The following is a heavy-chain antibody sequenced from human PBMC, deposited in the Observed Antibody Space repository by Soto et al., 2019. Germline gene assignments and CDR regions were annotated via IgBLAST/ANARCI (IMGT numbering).Heavy chain of an antibody. CDR2: VFYSGST. V-gene: IGHV4-59*11. CDR1: GAAIDSHY. CDR3: ARSFMVRVDYFDX. J-gene: IGHJ4*02. Sequence: SETLSLTCTVSGAAIDSHYWSWIRQPPGKGLEWIFQVFYSGSTNYNPSLKSRVTISIKTSTKQFSLKLTSVSAADTAVYYCARSFMVRVDYFDXWGQVTLVTVSX. D-gene: IGHD3-10*01.